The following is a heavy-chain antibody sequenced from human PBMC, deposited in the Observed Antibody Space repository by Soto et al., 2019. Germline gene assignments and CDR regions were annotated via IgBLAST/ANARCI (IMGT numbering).Heavy chain of an antibody. CDR1: GGSFSGYY. Sequence: PSETLSLTCAVYGGSFSGYYWSWIRQPPGKGLEWIGEINHSGSTNYNPSLKSRVTISVDTSKNQFSLKLSSVTAADTAVYFCARDLRLGYCSGGSCYGMDVWGQGTTVTVSS. D-gene: IGHD2-15*01. V-gene: IGHV4-34*01. J-gene: IGHJ6*02. CDR3: ARDLRLGYCSGGSCYGMDV. CDR2: INHSGST.